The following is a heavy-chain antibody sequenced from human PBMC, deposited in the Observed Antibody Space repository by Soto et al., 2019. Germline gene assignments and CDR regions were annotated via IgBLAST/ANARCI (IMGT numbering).Heavy chain of an antibody. CDR3: ARTPTYSASWYYPIDY. CDR2: IYPGGGT. CDR1: GGSLHETY. V-gene: IGHV4-34*01. D-gene: IGHD6-13*01. J-gene: IGHJ4*02. Sequence: QVQLQQWGAGLLKPSETLSLTCAVEGGSLHETYWNWIRQSPGKGLEWIGDIYPGGGTRYNPSLKSRVTISADTSKNQISLRLTSMTAADAAVYYCARTPTYSASWYYPIDYWGQGTPVTVSS.